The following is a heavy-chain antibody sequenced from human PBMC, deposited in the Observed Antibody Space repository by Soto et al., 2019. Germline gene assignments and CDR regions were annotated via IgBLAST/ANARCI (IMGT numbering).Heavy chain of an antibody. D-gene: IGHD6-19*01. CDR3: ASCIAVADIEYFQH. CDR1: GFTFSDYY. J-gene: IGHJ1*01. CDR2: ISSSGSTI. Sequence: QVQLVESGGGLVKPGGSLRLSCSASGFTFSDYYMSWIRQAPGKGLEWVSYISSSGSTIYYADSVKGRFTISRDNAKNSLYLQMNSLRAEDTAVYYCASCIAVADIEYFQHWGQGTLVTVSS. V-gene: IGHV3-11*01.